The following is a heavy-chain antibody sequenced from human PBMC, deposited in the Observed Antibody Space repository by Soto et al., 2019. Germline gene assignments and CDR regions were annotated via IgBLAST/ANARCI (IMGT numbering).Heavy chain of an antibody. CDR2: IYSSGNT. CDR3: ARGQRFSDWFDP. V-gene: IGHV4-4*07. D-gene: IGHD3-3*01. Sequence: SETLSLTCSVSFGTISGYYWTWIRQPAGKGLEWIGRIYSSGNTKYNPSLQSRVTMSLDTPNNQFSLRLTSVTAADTAVYYCARGQRFSDWFDPWGQGTLVTVSS. J-gene: IGHJ5*02. CDR1: FGTISGYY.